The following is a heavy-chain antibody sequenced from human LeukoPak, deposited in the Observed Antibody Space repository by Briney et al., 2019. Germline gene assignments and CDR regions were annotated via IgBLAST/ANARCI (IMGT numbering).Heavy chain of an antibody. V-gene: IGHV1-69*05. J-gene: IGHJ3*02. Sequence: SVKVSCKASGGTFSSYAISWVRQAPGQGLEWMGGIIPIFGTANYAQKFQGRVTITTDESTSTAYMELSSLRSEDTAVYYCAGLWFGELFPTLSGAFDIWGQGTMVTVSS. CDR1: GGTFSSYA. CDR2: IIPIFGTA. D-gene: IGHD3-10*01. CDR3: AGLWFGELFPTLSGAFDI.